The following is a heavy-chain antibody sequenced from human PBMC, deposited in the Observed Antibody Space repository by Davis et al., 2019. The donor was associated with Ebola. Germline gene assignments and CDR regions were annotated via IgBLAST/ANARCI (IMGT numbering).Heavy chain of an antibody. V-gene: IGHV1-69*06. CDR1: GGTFSSYA. CDR2: IIPIFGTA. CDR3: ASGWYCSSTSCYGTFDY. J-gene: IGHJ4*02. Sequence: SSVKVSCKASGGTFSSYANSWLRQAPGQGLEWMGGIIPIFGTANYAQKFQGRVTITADKSTSTAYMELSSLRSEDTAVYYCASGWYCSSTSCYGTFDYWGQGTLVTVSS. D-gene: IGHD2-2*01.